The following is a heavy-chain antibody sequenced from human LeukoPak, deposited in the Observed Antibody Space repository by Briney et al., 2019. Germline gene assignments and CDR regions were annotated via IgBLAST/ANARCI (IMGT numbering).Heavy chain of an antibody. CDR1: GGTFSSYA. J-gene: IGHJ4*02. V-gene: IGHV1-46*01. CDR3: ALQRGRSEYYDILTGYYNPRRRGYYFDY. CDR2: INPSGGST. Sequence: AASVKVSCKASGGTFSSYAISWVRQAPGQGLEWMGIINPSGGSTSYAQKFQGRVTMTRDTSTSTVYMELSSLRSEDTAVYYCALQRGRSEYYDILTGYYNPRRRGYYFDYWGQGTLVTVSS. D-gene: IGHD3-9*01.